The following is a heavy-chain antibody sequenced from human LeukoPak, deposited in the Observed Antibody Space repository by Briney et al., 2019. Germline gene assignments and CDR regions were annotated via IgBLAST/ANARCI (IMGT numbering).Heavy chain of an antibody. CDR1: GGTFSSYA. CDR3: ATGGIIAAAHNWFDP. D-gene: IGHD6-13*01. Sequence: SVKVSCKASGGTFSSYAISWVRQAPGQGLEWMGGIIPIFGTANYAQKFQGRVTITADESTSTAYMELSSLRSEDTAVYYCATGGIIAAAHNWFDPWGQGTLVTVSS. J-gene: IGHJ5*02. CDR2: IIPIFGTA. V-gene: IGHV1-69*13.